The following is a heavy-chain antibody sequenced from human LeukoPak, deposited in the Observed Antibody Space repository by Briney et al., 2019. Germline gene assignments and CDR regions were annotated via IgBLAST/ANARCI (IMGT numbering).Heavy chain of an antibody. V-gene: IGHV4-59*01. CDR3: ARTPSGSYFD. CDR2: IYYSGST. Sequence: PSETLSLTCTVSGGSISSYYWSRIRQPPGKGLEWIGYIYYSGSTNYNPSLKSRVTISVDTSKNQFSLKLSSVTAADTAVYYCARTPSGSYFDWGQGTLVTVSS. CDR1: GGSISSYY. D-gene: IGHD1-26*01. J-gene: IGHJ4*02.